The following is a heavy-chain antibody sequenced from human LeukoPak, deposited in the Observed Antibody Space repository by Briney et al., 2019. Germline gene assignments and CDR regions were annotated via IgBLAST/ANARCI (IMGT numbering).Heavy chain of an antibody. V-gene: IGHV3-21*01. D-gene: IGHD1-1*01. Sequence: GGSLRLSCAASGFTFSSYSMNWVRQAPGKGLEWVSSISSSSSYIYYADSVKGRFTISRDNAKNSLYLQMNSLRAEDTAVYYCARDHPLERFPDYWGQGTLVPVSS. J-gene: IGHJ4*02. CDR2: ISSSSSYI. CDR3: ARDHPLERFPDY. CDR1: GFTFSSYS.